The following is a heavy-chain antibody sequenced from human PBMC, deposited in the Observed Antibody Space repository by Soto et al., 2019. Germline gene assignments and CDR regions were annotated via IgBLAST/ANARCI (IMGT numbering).Heavy chain of an antibody. CDR1: GGSFTSNNW. Sequence: SDTLSPTCAVSGGSFTSNNWWTWVRQPPGQGLEWIGEIYRTGSTNYNPSLKSRVTISLDKSENQFSLKVTSLTAADTAVYYCASRDPGTSVDYWGQGTLVT. J-gene: IGHJ4*02. V-gene: IGHV4-4*02. CDR2: IYRTGST. D-gene: IGHD1-7*01. CDR3: ASRDPGTSVDY.